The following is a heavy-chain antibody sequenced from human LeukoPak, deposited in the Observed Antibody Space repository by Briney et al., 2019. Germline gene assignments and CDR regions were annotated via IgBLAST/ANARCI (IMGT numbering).Heavy chain of an antibody. V-gene: IGHV3-7*01. D-gene: IGHD4-17*01. CDR1: GLSFSSFA. Sequence: GGSLRLSCAASGLSFSSFAMSWVRQGPARGLEWVANIKQDGSEKYYVDSVKGRFTISRDNAKNSLYLQMNSLRAEDTAVYYCARGFSGDYYAFDIWAKGQWSPSLQ. CDR3: ARGFSGDYYAFDI. CDR2: IKQDGSEK. J-gene: IGHJ3*02.